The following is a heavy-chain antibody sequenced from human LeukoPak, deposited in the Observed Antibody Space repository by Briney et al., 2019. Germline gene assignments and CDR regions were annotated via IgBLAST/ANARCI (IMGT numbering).Heavy chain of an antibody. CDR3: VRRDITSRYVVWFDP. V-gene: IGHV5-51*01. Sequence: GESLKIFCKGSGYSFISYWIGWVRQMPGKGPELMGIIYPGDSDTRYSPSFQGQVTISADKSINTAYLQWSSLKASDTAIYYCVRRDITSRYVVWFDPWGQGTPVTVSS. J-gene: IGHJ5*02. D-gene: IGHD2-2*01. CDR1: GYSFISYW. CDR2: IYPGDSDT.